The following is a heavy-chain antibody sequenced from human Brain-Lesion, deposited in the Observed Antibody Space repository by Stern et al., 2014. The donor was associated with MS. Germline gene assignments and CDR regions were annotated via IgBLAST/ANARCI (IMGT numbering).Heavy chain of an antibody. CDR2: IFNSGST. Sequence: VQLVESGPGLVKPSQTLSLSCTVSGGSISSGGYYWSWIRQPAGKGLEWIGRIFNSGSTSYNPSLKSRVPISIATSKTQFSLRLNSRTAADTAVYYCARGRVVPGFQYYATDVWGQGTTVIVSS. CDR1: GGSISSGGYY. V-gene: IGHV4-61*02. CDR3: ARGRVVPGFQYYATDV. J-gene: IGHJ6*02. D-gene: IGHD2-2*01.